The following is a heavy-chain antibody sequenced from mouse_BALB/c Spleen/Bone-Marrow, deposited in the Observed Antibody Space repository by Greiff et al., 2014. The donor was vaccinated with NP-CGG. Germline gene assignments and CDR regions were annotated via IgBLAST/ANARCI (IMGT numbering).Heavy chain of an antibody. J-gene: IGHJ2*01. CDR3: AREGNYGYFDY. V-gene: IGHV5-4*02. Sequence: EVNVVESGGGLVKPGGSLKLSCAASGFTFSDCYMYWVRQTPEKRLEWVATISDGGSYTYYPDSVKGRFTISRGNAKNNLYLQMSSLKSEDTAIYYCAREGNYGYFDYWGQGTTLTVSS. CDR2: ISDGGSYT. D-gene: IGHD1-1*01. CDR1: GFTFSDCY.